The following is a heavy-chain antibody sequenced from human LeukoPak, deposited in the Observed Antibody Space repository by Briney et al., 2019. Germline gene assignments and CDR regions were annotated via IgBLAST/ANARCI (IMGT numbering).Heavy chain of an antibody. V-gene: IGHV3-23*01. CDR3: AKGSPADIVVVVAAIEL. J-gene: IGHJ4*02. CDR1: GFTFSSYA. Sequence: GASLRLSRAASGFTFSSYAMSWVRQAPGKGLEWVSAISGSGGSTYYADSVKGRFTISRDNSKNTLYLQMNSLRAEDTAVYYCAKGSPADIVVVVAAIELWGQGTLVTVSS. D-gene: IGHD2-15*01. CDR2: ISGSGGST.